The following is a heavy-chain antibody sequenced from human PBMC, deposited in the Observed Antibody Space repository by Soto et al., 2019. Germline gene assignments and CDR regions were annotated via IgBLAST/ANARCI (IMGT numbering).Heavy chain of an antibody. CDR1: GEPFGSSA. V-gene: IGHV1-69*01. Sequence: QVQLVQSGAEVKKPGSSVKVSCRASGEPFGSSAFSWVRQAPGQGLGWMGGIFPFFGSTDYAQRFQGRLTITADQSTSTTYMELSSLKSEDTAMYYCAKDGAIFGVVMGTWGQGTLVTVSS. J-gene: IGHJ5*02. CDR2: IFPFFGST. CDR3: AKDGAIFGVVMGT. D-gene: IGHD3-3*01.